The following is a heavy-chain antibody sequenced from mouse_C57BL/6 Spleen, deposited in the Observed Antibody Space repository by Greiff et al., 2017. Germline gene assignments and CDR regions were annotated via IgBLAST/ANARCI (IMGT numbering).Heavy chain of an antibody. J-gene: IGHJ3*01. CDR3: ARQKYEYDAAWCAY. D-gene: IGHD2-4*01. Sequence: EVQLVESGGDLVKPGGSLKLSCAASGFTFTSYGMSWVRQTPDRRLEWVATLSRGGSDTYYPDSVKGRFTISRDNAKNTLYLQMSSLQSEDTAMYYCARQKYEYDAAWCAYWGQGTLVTVSA. CDR2: LSRGGSDT. V-gene: IGHV5-6*01. CDR1: GFTFTSYG.